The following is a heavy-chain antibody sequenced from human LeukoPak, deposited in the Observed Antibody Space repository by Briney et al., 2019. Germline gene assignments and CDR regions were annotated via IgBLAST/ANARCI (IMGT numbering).Heavy chain of an antibody. J-gene: IGHJ3*02. V-gene: IGHV4-59*01. CDR1: GGSTSSDY. CDR3: ARRRDYYDSRGYYAFDI. D-gene: IGHD3-22*01. CDR2: IYYSGST. Sequence: PSETLSLTCNVSGGSTSSDYWTWIRQPPGKGLEWIGNIYYSGSTNYNPSLKSRVTISVDTSKNQFSLKLNSVTAADTAVYYCARRRDYYDSRGYYAFDIWGHGTMVTVSS.